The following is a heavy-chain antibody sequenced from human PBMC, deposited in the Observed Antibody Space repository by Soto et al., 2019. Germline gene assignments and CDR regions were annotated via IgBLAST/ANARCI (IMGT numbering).Heavy chain of an antibody. Sequence: QVQLVQSGAEEKKPGASVKVSCKASGYTFTSYAMHWVRQAPGQRLEWMGWINAGNGNTKYSQEFHGRVPISRDTSARTAYMEMSSLRSENTAVYYCARGIAPYYFDYWGQGTLVTVSS. CDR3: ARGIAPYYFDY. D-gene: IGHD6-13*01. J-gene: IGHJ4*02. V-gene: IGHV1-3*05. CDR1: GYTFTSYA. CDR2: INAGNGNT.